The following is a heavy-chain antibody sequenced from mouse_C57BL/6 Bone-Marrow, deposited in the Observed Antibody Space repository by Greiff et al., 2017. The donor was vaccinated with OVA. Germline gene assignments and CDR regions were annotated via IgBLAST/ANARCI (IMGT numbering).Heavy chain of an antibody. D-gene: IGHD2-4*01. CDR3: ARVGDYDVPFAY. CDR1: GYTFTDYY. V-gene: IGHV1-75*01. J-gene: IGHJ3*01. CDR2: IFPGSGST. Sequence: VQLVESGPELVKPGASVKISCKASGYTFTDYYINWVKQRPGQGLEWIGWIFPGSGSTYYNEKFKGKATLTVDKSSSTAYMLLSSLTSEDSAVYFCARVGDYDVPFAYWGQGTLVTVSA.